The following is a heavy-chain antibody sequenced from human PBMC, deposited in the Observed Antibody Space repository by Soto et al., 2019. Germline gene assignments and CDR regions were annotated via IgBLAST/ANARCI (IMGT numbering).Heavy chain of an antibody. J-gene: IGHJ3*02. V-gene: IGHV6-1*01. D-gene: IGHD2-15*01. CDR1: GDSVSSNSAA. CDR2: TYYRSKWYN. Sequence: PSQTLSLTCAISGDSVSSNSAAWNWIRQSPSRGLEWLGRTYYRSKWYNDYAVSVKSRITINPDTSKNQVSLKVRSVIAADTAVYYCARADFPDLRDEYSVGALDIWGPGTMVTVSS. CDR3: ARADFPDLRDEYSVGALDI.